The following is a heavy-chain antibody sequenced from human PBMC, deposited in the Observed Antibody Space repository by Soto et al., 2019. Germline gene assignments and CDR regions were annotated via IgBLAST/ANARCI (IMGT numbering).Heavy chain of an antibody. CDR2: ISAYNGNT. V-gene: IGHV1-18*01. Sequence: ASVKVSCKASGYTFTSYGISWVRQAPGQGLEWMGWISAYNGNTNYAQKLQGRVTMTTDTSTSTAYMELRSLRSDDTAVCYCARVGDDYSNYGLYYYFDYWGQGTLVTVSS. CDR1: GYTFTSYG. CDR3: ARVGDDYSNYGLYYYFDY. D-gene: IGHD4-4*01. J-gene: IGHJ4*02.